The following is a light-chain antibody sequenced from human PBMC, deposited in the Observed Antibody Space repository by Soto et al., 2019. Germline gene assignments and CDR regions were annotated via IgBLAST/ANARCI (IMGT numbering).Light chain of an antibody. CDR3: QQRNIWPPVT. CDR1: QSVHSRY. CDR2: HAS. J-gene: IGKJ5*01. Sequence: LVLMQSPGTLSLSPGERATLSCWASQSVHSRYLSWYQQKLGQAPRLLIYHASTRATGIPDRFSGSGSGTDFTLTISSLEPEDSAVYYCQQRNIWPPVTFGQGTRLEIK. V-gene: IGKV3D-20*02.